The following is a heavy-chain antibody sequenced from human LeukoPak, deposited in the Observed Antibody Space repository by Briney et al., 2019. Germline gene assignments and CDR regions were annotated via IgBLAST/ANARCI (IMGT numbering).Heavy chain of an antibody. V-gene: IGHV3-53*01. J-gene: IGHJ4*02. D-gene: IGHD3-22*01. CDR2: IYSGGST. Sequence: GGSLRLSCAASGFTVSSNYMSWVRQAPGKGLEWVSVIYSGGSTYYADSVKGRFAISRDNSKNTLYLQMNSLRAEDTAVYYCAREGKDSSGYPWFDYWGQGTLVTVSS. CDR1: GFTVSSNY. CDR3: AREGKDSSGYPWFDY.